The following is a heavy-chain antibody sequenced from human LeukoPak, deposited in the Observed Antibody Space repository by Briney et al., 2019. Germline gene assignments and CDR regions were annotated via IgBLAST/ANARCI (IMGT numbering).Heavy chain of an antibody. Sequence: GGSLRLSCAASGLTVSSNHMGWVRQAPGKGLEWVSLIKSDGTTEYADSVKGRFTISRDNSKNTLFLQMNSLRVEDTAVYYCARLRRGYWGRGTPVTVSS. CDR1: GLTVSSNH. CDR2: IKSDGTT. J-gene: IGHJ4*02. CDR3: ARLRRGY. V-gene: IGHV3-53*01.